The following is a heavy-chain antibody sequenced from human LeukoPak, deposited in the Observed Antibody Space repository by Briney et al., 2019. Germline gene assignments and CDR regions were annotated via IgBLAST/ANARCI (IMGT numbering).Heavy chain of an antibody. V-gene: IGHV4-30-2*01. CDR1: GGSISSGSYY. CDR3: AREKQGPAQWFDP. Sequence: PSQTLSLTCTVSGGSISSGSYYWSWIRQPPGKGLEWIGEINHSGSTNYNPSLKSRVTISVDRSKNQFSLKLSSVTAADTAVYYCAREKQGPAQWFDPWGQGTLVTVSS. J-gene: IGHJ5*02. CDR2: INHSGST. D-gene: IGHD2-2*01.